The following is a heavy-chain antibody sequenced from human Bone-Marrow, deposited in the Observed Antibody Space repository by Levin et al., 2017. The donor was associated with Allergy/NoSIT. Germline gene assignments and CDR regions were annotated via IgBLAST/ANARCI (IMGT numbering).Heavy chain of an antibody. CDR2: IRSKANSYAT. CDR1: GFTFSGSA. Sequence: GGSLRLSCAASGFTFSGSAMHWARQASGKGLEWVGRIRSKANSYATAYAASVKGRFTISRDDSKNTAYLQMNSLKTEDTAVYYCTRSPGTTFSGYYYYGMDVWGQGTTVTVSS. D-gene: IGHD1-1*01. CDR3: TRSPGTTFSGYYYYGMDV. V-gene: IGHV3-73*01. J-gene: IGHJ6*02.